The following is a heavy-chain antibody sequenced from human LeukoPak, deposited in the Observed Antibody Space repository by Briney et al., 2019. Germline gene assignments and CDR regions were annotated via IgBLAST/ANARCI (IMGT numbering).Heavy chain of an antibody. CDR3: ARSRCTSISCASRGSFDN. D-gene: IGHD2-2*01. CDR1: GGSISNYY. J-gene: IGHJ3*02. CDR2: IFPGGST. Sequence: SETLSLTCTVSGGSISNYYWSWIRQPAGKGLELIGRIFPGGSTNYNPSLKSRVTMSVDTSKNQFSLKLSSVTAADTAVYYCARSRCTSISCASRGSFDNWGQGTMVTVSS. V-gene: IGHV4-4*07.